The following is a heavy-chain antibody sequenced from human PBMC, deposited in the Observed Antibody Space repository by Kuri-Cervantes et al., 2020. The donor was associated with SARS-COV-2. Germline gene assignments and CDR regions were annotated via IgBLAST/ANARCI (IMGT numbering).Heavy chain of an antibody. J-gene: IGHJ6*03. CDR3: ARGPYGDASLYYYYMDV. D-gene: IGHD4-17*01. CDR1: GFTFSSYS. CDR2: ISSSSSTI. V-gene: IGHV3-48*02. Sequence: GGSLRLSCAASGFTFSSYSMNWVRQAPGKGLEWVSYISSSSSTIYYADSVKGRFTISRDNAKNSLYLQMNSLRDEDTAVYNCARGPYGDASLYYYYMDVWGKGTTVTVSS.